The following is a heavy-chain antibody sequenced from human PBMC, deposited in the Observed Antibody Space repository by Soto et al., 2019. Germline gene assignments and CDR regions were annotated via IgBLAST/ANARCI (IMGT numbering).Heavy chain of an antibody. V-gene: IGHV1-8*01. Sequence: ASVKVSCKASGYTFTSYDINWVRQATGQGLEWMGWMNPNSGNTGYAQKFQGRVTMTRNTSISTAYIELSSLRSEDTAVYYCARAPIKRWLQYRIMDYWGQGTLVTVSS. CDR1: GYTFTSYD. J-gene: IGHJ4*02. D-gene: IGHD5-12*01. CDR2: MNPNSGNT. CDR3: ARAPIKRWLQYRIMDY.